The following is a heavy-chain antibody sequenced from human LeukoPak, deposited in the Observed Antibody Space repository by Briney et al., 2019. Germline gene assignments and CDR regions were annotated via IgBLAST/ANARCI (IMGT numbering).Heavy chain of an antibody. V-gene: IGHV4-38-2*02. Sequence: SETLSLTCTVSGYSISSGYYWGWIRQPPGKGLEWIGSIYHSGSTYYNPSLKSRVTISVDTSKNQFSLKLSSVTAADTAAYYCARGPRVAGSFDYWGQGTLVTVSS. CDR1: GYSISSGYY. CDR2: IYHSGST. CDR3: ARGPRVAGSFDY. J-gene: IGHJ4*02. D-gene: IGHD6-19*01.